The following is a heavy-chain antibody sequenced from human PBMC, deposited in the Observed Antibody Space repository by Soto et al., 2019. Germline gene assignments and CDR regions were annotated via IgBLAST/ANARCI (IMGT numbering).Heavy chain of an antibody. J-gene: IGHJ5*02. V-gene: IGHV3-11*06. Sequence: KPGGSLRLSCAGSGFTFGDSYMSWIRQAPGKGLEWLSYISPGSRYPAYADSVKGRFTISRDNAKRSPYLQMMSLTAEDTAIYYCVRGGGGGLFDPWGQGTMVTVSS. CDR1: GFTFGDSY. CDR3: VRGGGGGLFDP. D-gene: IGHD2-15*01. CDR2: ISPGSRYP.